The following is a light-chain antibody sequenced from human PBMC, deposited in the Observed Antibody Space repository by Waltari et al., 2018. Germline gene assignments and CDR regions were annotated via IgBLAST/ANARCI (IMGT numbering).Light chain of an antibody. Sequence: QSALTQPASVSGSPGQSITISCTGTSSDVGVYNYVSWYQQTPGKAPNLMIYDVTKRPSGVSDRFSGSKAGNTASRAISGLQAEDEADYYCCSYTTSSAWVFGGGTKLTVL. CDR2: DVT. CDR3: CSYTTSSAWV. CDR1: SSDVGVYNY. J-gene: IGLJ3*02. V-gene: IGLV2-14*01.